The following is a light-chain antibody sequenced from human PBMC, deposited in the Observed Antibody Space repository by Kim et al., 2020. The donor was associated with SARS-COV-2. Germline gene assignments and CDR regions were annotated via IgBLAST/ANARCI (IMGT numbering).Light chain of an antibody. CDR3: QQYNSYWT. Sequence: DIQMTQSPSTVSASVGDRVTITCRASQSIGDWLAWYQQKPGKAPKVLMYDVSRLESGVPSRFSGRGSGTEFTLTISSLQPDDFATYYCQQYNSYWTFGQGTKLEI. J-gene: IGKJ1*01. V-gene: IGKV1-5*01. CDR1: QSIGDW. CDR2: DVS.